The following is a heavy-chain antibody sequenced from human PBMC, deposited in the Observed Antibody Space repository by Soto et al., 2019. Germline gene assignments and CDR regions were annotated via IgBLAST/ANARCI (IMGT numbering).Heavy chain of an antibody. J-gene: IGHJ3*02. CDR2: IIPILGIA. Sequence: QVQLVQSGAEVKKPGSSVKVSCKASGGTFSSYTISWVRQAPGQGLEWMGRIIPILGIANYAQKFQGRVTITADKYTSTAYMELSSLRSEDTAVYCCARGTITRGAFDIWGQGTMVTVSS. V-gene: IGHV1-69*02. D-gene: IGHD1-1*01. CDR3: ARGTITRGAFDI. CDR1: GGTFSSYT.